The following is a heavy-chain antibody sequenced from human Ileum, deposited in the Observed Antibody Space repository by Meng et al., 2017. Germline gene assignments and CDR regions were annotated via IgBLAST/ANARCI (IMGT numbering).Heavy chain of an antibody. CDR3: ARWLTYGAFDI. CDR1: GYSFTDQY. D-gene: IGHD4-17*01. Sequence: QVQRGQSGAEGKKPGAAVKVSCKASGYSFTDQYIHWVRQAPGQGLDWMGRINPNSGGTNYAQRFQGRVTVTRDTSISTAYMELNWLRSDDTAVYFCARWLTYGAFDIWGQGTMVTVSS. V-gene: IGHV1-2*06. CDR2: INPNSGGT. J-gene: IGHJ3*02.